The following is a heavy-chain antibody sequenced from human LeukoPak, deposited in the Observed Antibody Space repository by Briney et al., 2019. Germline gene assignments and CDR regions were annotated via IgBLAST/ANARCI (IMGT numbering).Heavy chain of an antibody. Sequence: SQTHSLTCASSGDSVSTNNAGWNWIRQSPSRGLEWLGRTYYSSNWYKDYAVSVISRITINPDTSKNQFSLQLNSVTPEDTAVYYCSRGWLQQGFDYWGQGTLVTVSS. CDR1: GDSVSTNNAG. D-gene: IGHD5-24*01. J-gene: IGHJ4*02. CDR2: TYYSSNWYK. V-gene: IGHV6-1*01. CDR3: SRGWLQQGFDY.